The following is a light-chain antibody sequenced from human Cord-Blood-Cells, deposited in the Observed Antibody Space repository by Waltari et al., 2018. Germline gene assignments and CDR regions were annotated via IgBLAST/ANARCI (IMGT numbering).Light chain of an antibody. CDR1: QSVSSY. Sequence: EIVLTQSPATLSLSPGDRATLSCRASQSVSSYLAWYQKKPGQAPRLLIYDASNRATGIPTRVSGRWSGTDFTLAISSLEPEDFAVYYCQQRSNWPYTFGHGTKLEIK. CDR3: QQRSNWPYT. V-gene: IGKV3-11*01. CDR2: DAS. J-gene: IGKJ2*01.